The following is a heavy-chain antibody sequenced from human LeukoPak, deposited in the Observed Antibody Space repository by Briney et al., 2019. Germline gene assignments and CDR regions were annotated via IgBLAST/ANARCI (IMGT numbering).Heavy chain of an antibody. D-gene: IGHD3-3*01. V-gene: IGHV4-59*01. CDR2: IYYSGST. Sequence: PSETLSLTCAVYGGSFSGYYWSWIRQPPGKGLEWIGYIYYSGSTNYNPSLKGRVTISVDTSKNQFSLKLSSVTAADTAVYYCARYYDFWSGYYNWFDPWGQGTLVTVSS. J-gene: IGHJ5*02. CDR1: GGSFSGYY. CDR3: ARYYDFWSGYYNWFDP.